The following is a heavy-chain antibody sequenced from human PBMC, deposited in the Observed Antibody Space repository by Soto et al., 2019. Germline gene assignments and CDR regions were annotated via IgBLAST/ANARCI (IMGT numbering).Heavy chain of an antibody. Sequence: VSVKVSCKASGYTFISYFIHWVRQAPGQGLEWMGIIHSSGGSTSYPQKFQGRVTMTRDTSTSTVYMELSSLRSEDTAVYYCARDRVAVAGIRYYYYGMDVWG. V-gene: IGHV1-46*01. CDR1: GYTFISYF. J-gene: IGHJ6*02. CDR2: IHSSGGST. D-gene: IGHD6-19*01. CDR3: ARDRVAVAGIRYYYYGMDV.